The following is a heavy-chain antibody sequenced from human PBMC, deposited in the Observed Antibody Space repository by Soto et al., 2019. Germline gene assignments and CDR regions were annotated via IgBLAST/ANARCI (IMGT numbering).Heavy chain of an antibody. J-gene: IGHJ4*02. CDR2: IYYSGST. V-gene: IGHV4-31*01. CDR1: GGSISSGGYY. D-gene: IGHD3-10*02. Sequence: QVQLQESGPRLVKPSQTLSLTCTVSGGSISSGGYYWSWIRQHPGKGLEWIGYIYYSGSTYYNPSLKSLVTIPLDTYKNQFSLKLSSVTAADTAMYYCARLSSGERLNFDYWGQGTLVTVSS. CDR3: ARLSSGERLNFDY.